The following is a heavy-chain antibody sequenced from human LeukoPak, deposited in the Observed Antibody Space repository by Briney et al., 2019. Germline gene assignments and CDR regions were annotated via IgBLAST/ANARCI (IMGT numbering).Heavy chain of an antibody. Sequence: SETLSLTCTVPGGSISSSSYYWGWIRQPPGKGLEWIGSIYYSGSTYYNPSLKSRVTISVDTSKNQFSLKLSSVTAADTAVYYCARLITMIVVVPWFDPWGQGTLVTVSS. D-gene: IGHD3-22*01. J-gene: IGHJ5*02. CDR1: GGSISSSSYY. CDR2: IYYSGST. V-gene: IGHV4-39*01. CDR3: ARLITMIVVVPWFDP.